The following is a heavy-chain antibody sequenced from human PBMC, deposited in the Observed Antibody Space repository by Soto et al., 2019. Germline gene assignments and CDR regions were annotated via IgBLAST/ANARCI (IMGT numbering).Heavy chain of an antibody. CDR1: GYTFTGYY. Sequence: GASVKVSCKASGYTFTGYYMHWVRQAPGQGLEWMGWINPNSGGTNYAQKLQGRVTMTRDTSISTAYMELSRLRSDDTAVYYCARYGGELGLLISDWSQGTLVTVSS. CDR2: INPNSGGT. CDR3: ARYGGELGLLISD. D-gene: IGHD1-26*01. J-gene: IGHJ4*02. V-gene: IGHV1-2*02.